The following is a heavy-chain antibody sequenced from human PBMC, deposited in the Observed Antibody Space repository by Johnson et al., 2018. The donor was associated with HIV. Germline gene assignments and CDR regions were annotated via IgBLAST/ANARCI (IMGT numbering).Heavy chain of an antibody. CDR3: ARGRRIQLWLLADAFDI. D-gene: IGHD5-18*01. Sequence: QVQLVESGGGLVQPGGSLRLSCAASGFTFSSYSMHWVRQAPGKGLEWVAVISYDGSNKYYADSVKGRFTISRDNSKNTLYLQMNSLRAKDTAVYYCARGRRIQLWLLADAFDIWGQGTMVTVSS. CDR1: GFTFSSYS. CDR2: ISYDGSNK. V-gene: IGHV3-30*04. J-gene: IGHJ3*02.